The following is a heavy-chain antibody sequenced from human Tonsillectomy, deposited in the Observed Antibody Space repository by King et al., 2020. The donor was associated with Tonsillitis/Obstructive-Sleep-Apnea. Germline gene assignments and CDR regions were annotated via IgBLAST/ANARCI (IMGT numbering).Heavy chain of an antibody. J-gene: IGHJ6*03. V-gene: IGHV3-15*01. CDR2: IKSKTDGGTT. CDR3: TTEGYCSCTSCYDYYYYYYMDV. Sequence: VQLVESGGGLVKPGGSLRLSCAASGFTFSNAWMSWVRQAPGKGLEWVVRIKSKTDGGTTDYAAPVKGRFTISRDDSKNTLYLQMNSLKTEDTDVYYCTTEGYCSCTSCYDYYYYYYMDVWGKGTTVTVSS. CDR1: GFTFSNAW. D-gene: IGHD2-2*01.